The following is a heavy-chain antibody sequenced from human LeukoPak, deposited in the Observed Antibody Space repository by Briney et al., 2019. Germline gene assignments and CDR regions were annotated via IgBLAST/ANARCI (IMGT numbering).Heavy chain of an antibody. Sequence: SVKVSCKASGGTFSSYAISWVRQAPRQGLEWMGGIIPIFGTANYAQKFQGRVTITADESTSTAYMELSSLRSEDTAVYYCAAGGSGTPYYFDYWGQGTLVTVSS. D-gene: IGHD3-10*01. CDR2: IIPIFGTA. J-gene: IGHJ4*02. CDR1: GGTFSSYA. CDR3: AAGGSGTPYYFDY. V-gene: IGHV1-69*13.